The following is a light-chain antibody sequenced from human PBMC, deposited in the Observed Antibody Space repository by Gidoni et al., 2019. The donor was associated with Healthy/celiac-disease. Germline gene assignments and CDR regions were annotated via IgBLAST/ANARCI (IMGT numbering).Light chain of an antibody. CDR2: EAS. CDR1: QSVSSY. J-gene: IGKJ5*01. CDR3: QQRSNWPPPIT. V-gene: IGKV3-11*01. Sequence: ELVLTQSPATLSLSPGERATLSCRASQSVSSYLAWYHQKPGQAPRLLIYEASNRATGIPARFSGSGSGTDFTLTISSLEPEDFAVYYCQQRSNWPPPITFGQXTRLEIK.